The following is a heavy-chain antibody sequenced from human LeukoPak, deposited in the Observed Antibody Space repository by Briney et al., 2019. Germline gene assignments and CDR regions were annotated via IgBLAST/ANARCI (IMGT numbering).Heavy chain of an antibody. J-gene: IGHJ4*02. V-gene: IGHV4-30-4*07. CDR3: ARHYDYAFDY. CDR1: GGSISSGGYS. CDR2: IYYSGST. Sequence: SQTLSLTCAVSGGSISSGGYSWSWIRQPPGKGLEWIGYIYYSGSTYYNPSLKSRVTISVDTSKNQFSLKLSSVTAADTAVYYCARHYDYAFDYWGQGTLVTVSS. D-gene: IGHD3-16*01.